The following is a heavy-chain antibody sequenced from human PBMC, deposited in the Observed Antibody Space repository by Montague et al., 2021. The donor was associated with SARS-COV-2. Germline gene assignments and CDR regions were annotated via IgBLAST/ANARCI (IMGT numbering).Heavy chain of an antibody. Sequence: SLRLSCAASGFTFSTSGMHWVRQTPDKGLEWVALMSYGGTETYCADSVKGRFTISRDNSKYTVYLQMDSLRVEDTAIYYCARDADRIKYGLFDYWGRGTRVTVSS. CDR2: MSYGGTET. V-gene: IGHV3-33*01. CDR1: GFTFSTSG. J-gene: IGHJ4*02. D-gene: IGHD3/OR15-3a*01. CDR3: ARDADRIKYGLFDY.